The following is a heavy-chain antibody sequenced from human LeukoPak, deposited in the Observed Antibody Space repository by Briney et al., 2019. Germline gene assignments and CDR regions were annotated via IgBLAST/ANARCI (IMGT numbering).Heavy chain of an antibody. CDR1: GFTFSDYY. J-gene: IGHJ4*02. V-gene: IGHV3-11*01. CDR2: ISSSGSTI. Sequence: GGSLRLSCAASGFTFSDYYMSWIRQAPGKGLEWVSNISSSGSTICYADSVKGRFTISRDNAKNSLYLQMNSLRAEDTAVYYCARCVGAKVLDYWGQGTLVTVSS. D-gene: IGHD1-26*01. CDR3: ARCVGAKVLDY.